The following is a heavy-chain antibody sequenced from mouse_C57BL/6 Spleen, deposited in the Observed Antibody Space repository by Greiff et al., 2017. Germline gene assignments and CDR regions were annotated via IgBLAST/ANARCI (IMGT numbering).Heavy chain of an antibody. V-gene: IGHV5-17*01. CDR2: ISSGSSTI. J-gene: IGHJ4*01. CDR1: GFTFSDYG. Sequence: EVQVVESGGGLVKPGGSLKLSCAASGFTFSDYGMHWVRQAPEKGLEWVAYISSGSSTIYYADTVKGRFTISRDNAKNTLFLQMTSLRSEDTAMYYCAREAYDDYDYAMDYWGQGTSVTVSS. CDR3: AREAYDDYDYAMDY. D-gene: IGHD2-3*01.